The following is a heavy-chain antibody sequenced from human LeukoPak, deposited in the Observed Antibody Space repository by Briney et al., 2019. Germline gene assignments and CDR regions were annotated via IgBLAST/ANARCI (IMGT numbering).Heavy chain of an antibody. CDR2: IYYNGNT. J-gene: IGHJ4*02. Sequence: SETLSLTCSVSGGSIRSSNSFWGGIRQPPGERLEWIATIYYNGNTYYNPSLQSRVTISVDTSTNQFSLKLNSVIAADTAVYYCARATAAPSSYFFDHWGQGTLVTVSS. D-gene: IGHD6-25*01. CDR1: GGSIRSSNSF. CDR3: ARATAAPSSYFFDH. V-gene: IGHV4-39*07.